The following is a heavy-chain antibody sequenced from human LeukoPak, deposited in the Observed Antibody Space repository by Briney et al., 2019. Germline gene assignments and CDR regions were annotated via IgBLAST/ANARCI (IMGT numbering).Heavy chain of an antibody. D-gene: IGHD4-17*01. CDR1: GGSISSRNW. Sequence: PSETLSLTCAVSGGSISSRNWWSWVRQPPGKGLEWIGEIYHSGSTNYNPSLKSRLTLSVDKSKNHFSLKLTSVTAADTAVYYCARVGDYGDYGPLGYSFDYWGQGTLVTVSS. J-gene: IGHJ4*02. V-gene: IGHV4-4*02. CDR3: ARVGDYGDYGPLGYSFDY. CDR2: IYHSGST.